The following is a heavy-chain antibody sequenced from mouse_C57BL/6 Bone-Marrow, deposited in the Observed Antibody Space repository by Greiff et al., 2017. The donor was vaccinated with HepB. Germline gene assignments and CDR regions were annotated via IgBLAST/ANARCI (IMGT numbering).Heavy chain of an antibody. J-gene: IGHJ2*01. CDR1: GYTFTGYW. CDR2: ILPGSGNT. V-gene: IGHV1-9*01. Sequence: QVQLQQSGAELMKPGASVKLSCKATGYTFTGYWIEWVKQRPGHGLEWIGEILPGSGNTYYNEKFKGKATLTADKSSSTAYMELRSLTSEDSAVYFCARNWDPIFDYWGQGTTLTVSS. D-gene: IGHD4-1*01. CDR3: ARNWDPIFDY.